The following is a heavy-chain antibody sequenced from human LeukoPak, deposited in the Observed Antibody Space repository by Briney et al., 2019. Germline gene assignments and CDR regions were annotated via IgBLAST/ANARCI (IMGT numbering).Heavy chain of an antibody. CDR2: IRSKAYGGTT. Sequence: GGSLRLSCAASGFTFSSYAMSWFRQAPGKGLEWVGFIRSKAYGGTTEYAASVKGRFTISRDDSKSIAYLQMNSLKTEDTAVYYCTRDWHIVVVTAIPPLYWGQGTLVTVSS. CDR1: GFTFSSYA. V-gene: IGHV3-49*03. CDR3: TRDWHIVVVTAIPPLY. D-gene: IGHD2-21*02. J-gene: IGHJ4*02.